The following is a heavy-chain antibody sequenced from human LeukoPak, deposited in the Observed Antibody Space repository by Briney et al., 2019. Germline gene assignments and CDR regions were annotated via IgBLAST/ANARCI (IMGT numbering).Heavy chain of an antibody. Sequence: EGSLRLSCAASGFTFSSYAMSWVRQAPGKGLEWVSAISGSGGSTYYADSVKGRFTISRDNSKNTLYLQMNSLRAEDTAVYYCAKGGSSWYRFDYWGQGTLVTVSS. D-gene: IGHD6-13*01. CDR2: ISGSGGST. CDR1: GFTFSSYA. CDR3: AKGGSSWYRFDY. J-gene: IGHJ4*02. V-gene: IGHV3-23*01.